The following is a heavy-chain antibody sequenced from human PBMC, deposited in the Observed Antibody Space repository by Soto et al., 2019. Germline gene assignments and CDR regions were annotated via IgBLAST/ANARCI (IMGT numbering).Heavy chain of an antibody. V-gene: IGHV1-58*01. D-gene: IGHD3-22*01. CDR3: AATSPNLYARSSFWGYFDY. CDR2: IAVGSGDT. CDR1: CFTFTNSA. J-gene: IGHJ4*01. Sequence: AVKLCCKAPCFTFTNSAVQWLRPARGQRLEWIGWIAVGSGDTRYAQKFQERVTIIWDVSTRTSYMELSSLRSDDTAVYCCAATSPNLYARSSFWGYFDYWG.